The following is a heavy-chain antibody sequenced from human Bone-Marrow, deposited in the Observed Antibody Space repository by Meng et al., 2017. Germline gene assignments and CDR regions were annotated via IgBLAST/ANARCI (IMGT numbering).Heavy chain of an antibody. J-gene: IGHJ6*02. D-gene: IGHD3-10*01. Sequence: GESLKISCAASGFTFSSYGMHWVRQAPGKGLEWVAVIWYDGSNKYYADSVKGRFTISRDNSKNTLYLQMNSLRAEDTAVYYCARDSITMVRGVIITELSPYDYYGMDVWGQGTTVTVSS. CDR2: IWYDGSNK. V-gene: IGHV3-33*01. CDR1: GFTFSSYG. CDR3: ARDSITMVRGVIITELSPYDYYGMDV.